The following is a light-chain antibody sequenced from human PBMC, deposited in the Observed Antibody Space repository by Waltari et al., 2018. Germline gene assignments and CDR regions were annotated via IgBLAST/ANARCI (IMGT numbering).Light chain of an antibody. V-gene: IGLV3-21*04. CDR3: HVWHPHVDPGV. J-gene: IGLJ1*01. Sequence: SYVVNQPPSVSVAPGVTATLTCRGHNIGHYSVRWYQPQAGQAPVLVSFFDRDRPSGIPDRFSGSNSGHTATLTISRVEAGDEARYYCHVWHPHVDPGVFGTGTEVTVL. CDR1: NIGHYS. CDR2: FDR.